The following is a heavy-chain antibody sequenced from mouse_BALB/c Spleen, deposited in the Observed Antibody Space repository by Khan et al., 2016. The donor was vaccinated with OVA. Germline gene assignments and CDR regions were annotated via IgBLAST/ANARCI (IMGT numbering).Heavy chain of an antibody. Sequence: EVQLQQSGAELVKPGASVKLSCTASGFNIKDTYIHWVKERPEEGPEWIGRIDPANGDTKYAPKFPGKATITAVTSSNTAYLQLSSLTSEDTAVYYCATLYGSPFTYWGQGTLVTVSA. CDR3: ATLYGSPFTY. CDR2: IDPANGDT. CDR1: GFNIKDTY. V-gene: IGHV14-3*02. J-gene: IGHJ3*01. D-gene: IGHD1-1*02.